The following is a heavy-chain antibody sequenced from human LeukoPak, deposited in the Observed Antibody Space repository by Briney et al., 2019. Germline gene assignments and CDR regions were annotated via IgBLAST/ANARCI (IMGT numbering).Heavy chain of an antibody. CDR1: GYSFSNYW. J-gene: IGHJ4*02. CDR2: IYPADSDT. D-gene: IGHD3-10*01. V-gene: IGHV5-51*01. CDR3: ARRGGRAYYFDY. Sequence: PGESLKISCQGSGYSFSNYWIGWVRQMPGRGLEWMGIIYPADSDTRYSPSFQGQVTISADKSISTAYLQWSSLKASDTAMYYYARRGGRAYYFDYWGQGTLVTVSS.